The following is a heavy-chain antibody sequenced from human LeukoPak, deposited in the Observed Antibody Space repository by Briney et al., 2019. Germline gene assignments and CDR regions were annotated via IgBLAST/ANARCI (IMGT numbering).Heavy chain of an antibody. CDR3: AKDGGEYYDILTGYYPRLYYMDV. Sequence: GGTLRLSCVASGFTFTTYGMSWVRQAPGKGLEWVSAISGSGGSTYYTDSVKGRFTISRDNYKNTLYLQMNSLRDEDTDVYYCAKDGGEYYDILTGYYPRLYYMDVWGKGTTVTISS. CDR2: ISGSGGST. V-gene: IGHV3-23*01. CDR1: GFTFTTYG. D-gene: IGHD3-9*01. J-gene: IGHJ6*03.